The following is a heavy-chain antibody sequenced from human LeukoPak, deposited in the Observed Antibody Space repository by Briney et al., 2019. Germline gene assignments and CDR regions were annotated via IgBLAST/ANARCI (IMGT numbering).Heavy chain of an antibody. V-gene: IGHV3-21*01. CDR2: ISSSGSYT. Sequence: PGGSLRLSCAASGFTFSSYSMNWVRQAPGKGLEWVSYISSSGSYTYYADSVKGRFTISGDNAKNSVHLQMNSLRAEDTAVYYCARAIELDVWGQGTTVTVSS. CDR3: ARAIELDV. J-gene: IGHJ6*02. D-gene: IGHD1-26*01. CDR1: GFTFSSYS.